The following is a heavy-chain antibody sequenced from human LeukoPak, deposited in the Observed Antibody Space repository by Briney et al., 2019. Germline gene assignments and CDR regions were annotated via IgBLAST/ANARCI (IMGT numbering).Heavy chain of an antibody. CDR1: GFTFSSYW. CDR2: IKQDGSEK. CDR3: ARDNIVVVPAAIIHYYYYYMDV. V-gene: IGHV3-7*01. Sequence: GGSLRLSCAASGFTFSSYWMSWVRQAPGKGLEWVDNIKQDGSEKYYVDSVKGRFTISRDNAKNSLYLQMNSLRAEDTAVYYCARDNIVVVPAAIIHYYYYYMDVWGKGTTVTVSS. D-gene: IGHD2-2*02. J-gene: IGHJ6*03.